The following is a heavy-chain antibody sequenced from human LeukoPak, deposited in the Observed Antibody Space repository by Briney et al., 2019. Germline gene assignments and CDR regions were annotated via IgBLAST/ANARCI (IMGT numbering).Heavy chain of an antibody. Sequence: GGSLSLSCAASGFTFSSYEMNWVRQAPGKGLEWVSYISSSGSTIYYADSVKGRFTISRDNAKNSLYLQMNSLRAEDTAVYYCARRFSYDAYYYYYMDVWGKGTTVTVSS. V-gene: IGHV3-48*03. CDR2: ISSSGSTI. D-gene: IGHD5-12*01. J-gene: IGHJ6*03. CDR3: ARRFSYDAYYYYYMDV. CDR1: GFTFSSYE.